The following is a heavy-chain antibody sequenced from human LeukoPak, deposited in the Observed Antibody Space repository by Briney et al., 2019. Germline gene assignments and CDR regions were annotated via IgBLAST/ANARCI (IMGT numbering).Heavy chain of an antibody. J-gene: IGHJ4*02. V-gene: IGHV4-39*01. CDR2: IYYSGST. CDR1: GGSISSSSYY. Sequence: SETLSLTCTVSGGSISSSSYYWGWIRQPPGKGLEWIGSIYYSGSTYYNPSLKSRVTISVDTSKNQFSLKLSSVTAADTAVYYCARHSPSMADVDYWGQGTLVTVSS. D-gene: IGHD6-6*01. CDR3: ARHSPSMADVDY.